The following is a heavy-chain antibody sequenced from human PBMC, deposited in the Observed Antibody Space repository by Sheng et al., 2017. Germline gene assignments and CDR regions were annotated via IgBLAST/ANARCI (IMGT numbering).Heavy chain of an antibody. D-gene: IGHD6-6*01. CDR2: IHNGGST. CDR3: ARGAAAHPNWFDP. J-gene: IGHJ5*02. Sequence: HVQLQESGPGLVKPSETLSLMCTVSGDSMSTYYWNWIRQPPGKGLEWIGYIHNGGSTNYNPSLNSRVTLSIDTSMNRFSLKLSSVTAADTAVYYCARGAAAHPNWFDPWGQGTLVTRLL. CDR1: GDSMSTYY. V-gene: IGHV4-59*01.